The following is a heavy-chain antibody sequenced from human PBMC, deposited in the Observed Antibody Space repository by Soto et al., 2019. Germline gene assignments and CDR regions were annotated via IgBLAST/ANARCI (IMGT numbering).Heavy chain of an antibody. J-gene: IGHJ3*02. D-gene: IGHD3-22*01. Sequence: PSETLSLTCTVSGGSISSYYGGWIRQPPGKGLEWIGSIYYSGSTYYNPSLKSRVTISVDTSKNQFSLKLSSVTAADTAVYYCASYYDSSGYYAYPDAFDIWGQGTMVTVSS. V-gene: IGHV4-39*01. CDR2: IYYSGST. CDR1: GGSISSYY. CDR3: ASYYDSSGYYAYPDAFDI.